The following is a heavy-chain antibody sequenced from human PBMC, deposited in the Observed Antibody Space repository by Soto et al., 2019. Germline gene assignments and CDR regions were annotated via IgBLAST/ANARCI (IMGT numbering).Heavy chain of an antibody. CDR2: IIPIFNTP. V-gene: IGHV1-69*13. CDR1: GGTSSSHA. D-gene: IGHD3-10*01. CDR3: VRRINMVIRESWLDS. J-gene: IGHJ5*01. Sequence: SVKVSCKASGGTSSSHAINWVRQAPGQGLEWMGGIIPIFNTPDYAHKFQGRITISADASTSTTYMELSSLRSDDTAVYYCVRRINMVIRESWLDSWGQGTMVTVYS.